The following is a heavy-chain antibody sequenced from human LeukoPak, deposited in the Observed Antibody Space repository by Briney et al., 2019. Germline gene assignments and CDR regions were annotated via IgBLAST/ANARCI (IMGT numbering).Heavy chain of an antibody. CDR2: ISYDGSNR. Sequence: AGSLRLSCAASGFTFSSYAMHWVRQAPGKGLEWVTVISYDGSNRYYADSVKGRFTISRDNSKNTLLLQMNRLRAEDTAVYHCARGPTYCSSTSCQEYFLDYWGQGTLVTVSS. J-gene: IGHJ4*02. CDR3: ARGPTYCSSTSCQEYFLDY. D-gene: IGHD2-2*01. V-gene: IGHV3-30-3*01. CDR1: GFTFSSYA.